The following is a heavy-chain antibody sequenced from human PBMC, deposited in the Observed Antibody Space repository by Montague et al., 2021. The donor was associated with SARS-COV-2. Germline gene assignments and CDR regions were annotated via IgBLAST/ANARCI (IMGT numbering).Heavy chain of an antibody. D-gene: IGHD3-3*01. V-gene: IGHV3-21*01. CDR3: ARDRGGGRYDFWSGYYVQPYDY. CDR1: GFTFSSYS. J-gene: IGHJ4*02. Sequence: SLRLSCAASGFTFSSYSVNWVRQAPGKGLEWVSSISSSSSYIYYADSVKGRFTISRDNAKNSLYLQMNSLRAEDTAVYYCARDRGGGRYDFWSGYYVQPYDYWGQGTLVTVSS. CDR2: ISSSSSYI.